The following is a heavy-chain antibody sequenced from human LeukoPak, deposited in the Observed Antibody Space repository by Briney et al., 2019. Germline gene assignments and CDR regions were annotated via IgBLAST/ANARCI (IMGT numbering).Heavy chain of an antibody. CDR1: GFIFSNYG. Sequence: GGSLRLSCAASGFIFSNYGMHWVRQAPGKGLEWVALISSDGSDESSADSVKGRITVSRDNSKNTVYLQMNGLRAEDTAVYYCAKSRGTSLSQYFQHWGQGALVIVSS. J-gene: IGHJ1*01. CDR2: ISSDGSDE. V-gene: IGHV3-30*18. CDR3: AKSRGTSLSQYFQH. D-gene: IGHD3-16*02.